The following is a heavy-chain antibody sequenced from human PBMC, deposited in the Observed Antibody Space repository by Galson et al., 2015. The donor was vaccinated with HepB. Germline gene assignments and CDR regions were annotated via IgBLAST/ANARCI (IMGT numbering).Heavy chain of an antibody. Sequence: SVKVSCKASGYTFTGYYMHWVRQAPGQGLEWMGRINPNSGGTNYAQKFQGRVTMTRDTSISTAYMKLSRLRSDDTAVYYCARDLYFMVQGVPDYYYYYYMDVWGKGTTVTVSS. V-gene: IGHV1-2*06. CDR2: INPNSGGT. J-gene: IGHJ6*03. CDR1: GYTFTGYY. D-gene: IGHD3-10*01. CDR3: ARDLYFMVQGVPDYYYYYYMDV.